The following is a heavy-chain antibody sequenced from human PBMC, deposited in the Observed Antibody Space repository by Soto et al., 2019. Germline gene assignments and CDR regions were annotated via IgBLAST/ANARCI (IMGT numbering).Heavy chain of an antibody. Sequence: GGSLRLSCAASGFTFDDYAMHWVRQAPGKGLEWVSGISWNSGSIGYADSVKGRFTISRDNAKNSLYLQMNSLRAEDTALYYCAKDMYDSSGRALDYWGQGTLVTVSS. CDR1: GFTFDDYA. J-gene: IGHJ4*02. CDR3: AKDMYDSSGRALDY. D-gene: IGHD3-22*01. V-gene: IGHV3-9*01. CDR2: ISWNSGSI.